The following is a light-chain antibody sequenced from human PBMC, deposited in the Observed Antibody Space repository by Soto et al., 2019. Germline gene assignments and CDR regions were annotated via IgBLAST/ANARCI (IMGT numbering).Light chain of an antibody. Sequence: QSVLTQAPSVSGAPGQRVTISCTGSTSNIGAGYDVHWYQQLPGTAPKVLIYANSNRPSGVPDRFSGSKSGTSASLAITGLQAEDEADYYCQSYDSSLSGGVFGGGTQLTVL. CDR1: TSNIGAGYD. J-gene: IGLJ3*02. CDR2: ANS. CDR3: QSYDSSLSGGV. V-gene: IGLV1-40*01.